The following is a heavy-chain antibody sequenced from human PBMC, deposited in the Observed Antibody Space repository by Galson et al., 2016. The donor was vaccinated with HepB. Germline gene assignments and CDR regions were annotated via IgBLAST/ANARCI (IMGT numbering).Heavy chain of an antibody. CDR1: GYSFVTYA. D-gene: IGHD5-12*01. Sequence: SVKVSCKASGYSFVTYALNWVRQAPGQGLEWLGWINTKTGKPTYAQGFTGRFVFSLDTSVSAAFLKINSLEAEDPAFYYCARDRGGYVFDYWGQGALVTVSS. CDR3: ARDRGGYVFDY. V-gene: IGHV7-4-1*02. CDR2: INTKTGKP. J-gene: IGHJ4*02.